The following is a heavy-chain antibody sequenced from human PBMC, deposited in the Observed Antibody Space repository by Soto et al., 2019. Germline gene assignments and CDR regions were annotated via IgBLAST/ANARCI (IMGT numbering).Heavy chain of an antibody. J-gene: IGHJ4*02. CDR1: GFTFINYG. Sequence: VQLVESGGGVVQPGRSLRLSCAASGFTFINYGMHWVRQAPGKGLEWVAVISFTGDSIYYTDSVKGRFTIARDNSKNTRYMDMNSLRADYTAGEYYASMTVSTGDYWGQGTVVTVSS. CDR2: ISFTGDSI. CDR3: ASMTVSTGDY. D-gene: IGHD5-12*01. V-gene: IGHV3-30-3*01.